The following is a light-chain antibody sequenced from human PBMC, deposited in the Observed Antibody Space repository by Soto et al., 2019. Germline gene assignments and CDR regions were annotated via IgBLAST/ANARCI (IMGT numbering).Light chain of an antibody. Sequence: EIVMTQSPATLSVSPGERATLSCRASQSVSSNLAWYQQKPGQAPRLLIDGASTRATGIPARFSGSGSGTEFTLTISSLQSEDFSIYFCQQYNSWPPDRTFGQGTKVEIK. J-gene: IGKJ1*01. CDR3: QQYNSWPPDRT. CDR2: GAS. CDR1: QSVSSN. V-gene: IGKV3-15*01.